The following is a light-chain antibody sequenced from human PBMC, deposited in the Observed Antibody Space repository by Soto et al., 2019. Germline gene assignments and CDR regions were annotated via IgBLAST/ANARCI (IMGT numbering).Light chain of an antibody. CDR3: AAWDESPNVPV. CDR2: SDN. Sequence: QSVLTQPPSASGTPGQRATISCSGSNSNIGRNTVNWYQQLPGAAPNLLIYSDNQRPSGVPDRFSGSKSGTSASLAISGLQSGDEADYYCAAWDESPNVPVFGGGTKLTVL. J-gene: IGLJ3*02. CDR1: NSNIGRNT. V-gene: IGLV1-44*01.